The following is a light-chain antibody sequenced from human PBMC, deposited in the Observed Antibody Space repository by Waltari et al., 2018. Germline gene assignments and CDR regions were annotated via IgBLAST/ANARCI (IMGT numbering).Light chain of an antibody. CDR3: QSYDSSLIASV. V-gene: IGLV1-40*01. Sequence: QSGLTQPPSVSGAPGQSVTISCTGTSPNIGADSDVHRYQVLPGTAPKLLIFGNNHRPSGVPDRFSGSKSGTSASLAITGLQAEDETDYYCQSYDSSLIASVFGGGTKLTVL. CDR1: SPNIGADSD. CDR2: GNN. J-gene: IGLJ2*01.